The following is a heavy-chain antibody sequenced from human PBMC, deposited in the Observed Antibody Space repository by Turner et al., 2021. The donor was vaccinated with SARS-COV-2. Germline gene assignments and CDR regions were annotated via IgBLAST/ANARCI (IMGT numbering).Heavy chain of an antibody. CDR2: INPTRFAT. D-gene: IGHD2-15*01. CDR3: ARAVGGHETYCFDM. Sequence: QAQLVQSGAEVTKPGASVTVTCTASGYSFTNYYIHDVRQTRGQRLEWMAWINPTRFATNYGQRFQGRITLTTDTSTNTAYMDLTSLTSDDSATYYCARAVGGHETYCFDMWGQGTVVTVSS. CDR1: GYSFTNYY. J-gene: IGHJ3*02. V-gene: IGHV1-2*02.